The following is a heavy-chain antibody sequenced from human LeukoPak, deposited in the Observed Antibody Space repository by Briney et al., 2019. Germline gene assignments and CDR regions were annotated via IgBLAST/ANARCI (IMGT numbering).Heavy chain of an antibody. D-gene: IGHD3-22*01. CDR2: ISAYNGNT. CDR1: GYTFTSYG. CDR3: ARVRGGDSSGYDPDY. V-gene: IGHV1-18*01. J-gene: IGHJ4*02. Sequence: GASVKVSCKASGYTFTSYGISWVRQAPGQGLEWMGWISAYNGNTNYAQKLQGRVTMTTDTSTSTAYMELSSLRSEDTAVYYCARVRGGDSSGYDPDYWGQGTLVTVSS.